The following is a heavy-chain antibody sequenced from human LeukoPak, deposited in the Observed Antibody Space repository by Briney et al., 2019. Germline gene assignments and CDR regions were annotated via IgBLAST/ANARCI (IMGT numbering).Heavy chain of an antibody. D-gene: IGHD3-22*01. V-gene: IGHV3-7*01. Sequence: GGSLRLSCAASGFTFSSYWMSWVRQAPGKGLEGVANIKQDGSEKYYVDSVKGRFTISRDNAKNSLYLQMNSLRAEDTAVYYCAGDSSGYYYSFDYWGQGTLVTVSS. CDR3: AGDSSGYYYSFDY. CDR2: IKQDGSEK. CDR1: GFTFSSYW. J-gene: IGHJ4*02.